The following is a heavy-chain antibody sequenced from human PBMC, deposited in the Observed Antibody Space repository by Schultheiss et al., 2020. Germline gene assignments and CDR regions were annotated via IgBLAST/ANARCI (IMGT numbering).Heavy chain of an antibody. CDR3: ARWGGY. D-gene: IGHD3-16*01. J-gene: IGHJ4*02. Sequence: GGSLRLSCAASGFTFSSSWMSWVRQAPGKGLEWVATIKQDGSEKYSLDSVRGRFTISRDNAKNSLYLQMNSLRVDDTAVYYCARWGGYWGQGTLVTVSS. CDR2: IKQDGSEK. CDR1: GFTFSSSW. V-gene: IGHV3-7*01.